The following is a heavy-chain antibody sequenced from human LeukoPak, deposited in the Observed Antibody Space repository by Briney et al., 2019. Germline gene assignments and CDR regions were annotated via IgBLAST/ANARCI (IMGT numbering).Heavy chain of an antibody. CDR1: GFTFSSYW. J-gene: IGHJ4*02. Sequence: GGSLRLSCAASGFTFSSYWMSWVRQAPGKGLEWVANIKQDGSEKYYVDSVEGRFTISRDNAKSSLYLQMNSLRAEDTAVYYCASDSRSGSFEFDYWGQGTLVTVSS. D-gene: IGHD3-10*01. CDR2: IKQDGSEK. CDR3: ASDSRSGSFEFDY. V-gene: IGHV3-7*01.